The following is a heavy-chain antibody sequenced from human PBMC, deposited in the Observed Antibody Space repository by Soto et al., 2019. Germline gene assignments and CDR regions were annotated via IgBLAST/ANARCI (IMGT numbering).Heavy chain of an antibody. D-gene: IGHD5-12*01. CDR3: ARVLRGWFDP. V-gene: IGHV4-4*02. CDR1: GGSITSANC. Sequence: SETLSLTCAVSGGSITSANCWTWVRQPPGGGLEWIGEISHSGITNYKASLKSRVTMSVDKTKNDVSLKLTSVTAADTAVYYCARVLRGWFDPCGQGTPATVSS. CDR2: ISHSGIT. J-gene: IGHJ5*02.